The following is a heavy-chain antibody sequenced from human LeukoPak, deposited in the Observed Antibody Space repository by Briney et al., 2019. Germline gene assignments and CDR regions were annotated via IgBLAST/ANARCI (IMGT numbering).Heavy chain of an antibody. V-gene: IGHV1-69*02. CDR1: GGTFSSYT. Sequence: SVKVSCMASGGTFSSYTISWVRQAPGQGLEWMGRIIPILGIANYAQKFQGRVTITADKSTSTAYMELSSLRSEDTAVYYCARELIVVVPAARDAFDIWGQGTMVTVSS. CDR2: IIPILGIA. D-gene: IGHD2-2*01. J-gene: IGHJ3*02. CDR3: ARELIVVVPAARDAFDI.